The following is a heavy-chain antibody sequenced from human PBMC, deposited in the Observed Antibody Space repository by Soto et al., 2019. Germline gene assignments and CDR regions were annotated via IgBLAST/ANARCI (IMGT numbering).Heavy chain of an antibody. CDR2: IYYSGST. CDR3: ARASFPLKDIDY. D-gene: IGHD2-8*01. Sequence: TSETLSLTCTVSGGSISSGDYYWSWIRQPPGKSLEWVGYIYYSGSTYYNKSLQSRVTISVDTSKNQFSLKLSSVTAADTAVYYCARASFPLKDIDYWGQGTLVT. CDR1: GGSISSGDYY. J-gene: IGHJ4*02. V-gene: IGHV4-30-4*01.